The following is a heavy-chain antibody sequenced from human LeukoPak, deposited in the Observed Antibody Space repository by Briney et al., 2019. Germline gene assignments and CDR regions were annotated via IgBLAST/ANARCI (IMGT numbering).Heavy chain of an antibody. CDR1: GVSVTNYY. CDR2: NYPTGDT. Sequence: SETLSLTCSVSGVSVTNYYWSWVRQPAGKRLEWIGRNYPTGDTIYNPSLKSRVTMSVDMSKNHLSLKLTSVTAADAAVYYCAKDLTARGSFDYWGQGILVSVSS. V-gene: IGHV4-4*07. CDR3: AKDLTARGSFDY. D-gene: IGHD3-16*01. J-gene: IGHJ4*02.